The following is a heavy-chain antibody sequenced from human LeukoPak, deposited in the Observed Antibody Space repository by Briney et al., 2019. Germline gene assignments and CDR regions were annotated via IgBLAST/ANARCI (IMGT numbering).Heavy chain of an antibody. D-gene: IGHD6-13*01. CDR3: GRGGIAAAASGIDY. Sequence: SETLSLTCSVSGDSISSFYWSWIRQPPGKGLEWIGYIYQSGSTYYNPSLKSRVTISVDRSKNQFSLKLSSVTAADTAVYYCGRGGIAAAASGIDYWGQGTLVTVSS. CDR1: GDSISSFY. CDR2: IYQSGST. J-gene: IGHJ4*02. V-gene: IGHV4-59*12.